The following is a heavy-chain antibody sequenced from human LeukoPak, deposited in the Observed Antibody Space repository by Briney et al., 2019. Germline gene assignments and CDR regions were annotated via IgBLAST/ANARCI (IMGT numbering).Heavy chain of an antibody. D-gene: IGHD2-15*01. CDR3: TRGSRYCSSGSCYGWFDP. CDR1: GGSISSYY. V-gene: IGHV4-59*01. CDR2: IYYSGST. J-gene: IGHJ5*02. Sequence: SETLSLTCTVSGGSISSYYWSWIRQPPGKGLEWIGYIYYSGSTNYNPSLKSRVTISVDTSKNQFSLKLNSVTAADTAIHYCTRGSRYCSSGSCYGWFDPWGQGTLVTVSS.